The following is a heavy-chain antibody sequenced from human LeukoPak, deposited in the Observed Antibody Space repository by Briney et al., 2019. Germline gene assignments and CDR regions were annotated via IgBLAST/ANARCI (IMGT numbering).Heavy chain of an antibody. CDR1: GFTLSSYS. CDR3: ARYSGSYGTFDY. D-gene: IGHD1-26*01. J-gene: IGHJ4*02. V-gene: IGHV3-21*01. CDR2: ISSSSTYI. Sequence: GGPLRLSCAASGFTLSSYSMNWVRQAPGKGLAWVSSISSSSTYIYYGDSVKGRLTISRDNAKNSLYLQMNSLRAEDTAVYYCARYSGSYGTFDYWGQGTLVTVSS.